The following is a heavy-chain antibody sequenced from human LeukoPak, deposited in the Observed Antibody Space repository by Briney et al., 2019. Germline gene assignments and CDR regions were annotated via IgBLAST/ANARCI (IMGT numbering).Heavy chain of an antibody. CDR2: INHSGST. Sequence: KPSETLSLTCAVYGGSFSVYYWSWIRQPPGKGLEWIGEINHSGSTNYNPSLKSRVTISVDTSKNQFSLKLSSVTAADTAVYYCARAPMATTFDYWGQGTLVTVSS. CDR1: GGSFSVYY. V-gene: IGHV4-34*01. D-gene: IGHD5-24*01. J-gene: IGHJ4*02. CDR3: ARAPMATTFDY.